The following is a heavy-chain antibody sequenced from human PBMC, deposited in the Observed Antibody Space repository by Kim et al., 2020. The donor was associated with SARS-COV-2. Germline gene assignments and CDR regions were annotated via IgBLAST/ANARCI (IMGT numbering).Heavy chain of an antibody. J-gene: IGHJ3*02. V-gene: IGHV4-39*07. D-gene: IGHD2-8*01. CDR3: AREVSWSFAFDI. Sequence: YYNPSLKSRVTISVDTSKNQFSLKLSSVTAADTAVYYCAREVSWSFAFDIWGQGTMVTVSS.